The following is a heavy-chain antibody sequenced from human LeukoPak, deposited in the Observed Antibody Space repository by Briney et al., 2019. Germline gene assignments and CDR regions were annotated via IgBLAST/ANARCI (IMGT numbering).Heavy chain of an antibody. Sequence: PGGSLRLSCAASGFTFSSYAMGWVRQAPGKGLEWVSLICGIGSSTYYTDSLKGRFTISRDNSENTLYLQVNSLRAEDAAIYYCVKQWGSILTGYKNWFDPWGQGTLVTVSS. V-gene: IGHV3-23*01. D-gene: IGHD3-9*01. CDR2: ICGIGSST. J-gene: IGHJ5*02. CDR1: GFTFSSYA. CDR3: VKQWGSILTGYKNWFDP.